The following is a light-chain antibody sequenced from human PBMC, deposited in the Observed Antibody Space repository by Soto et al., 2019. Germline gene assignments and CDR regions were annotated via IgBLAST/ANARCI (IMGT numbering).Light chain of an antibody. CDR2: NNN. J-gene: IGLJ1*01. CDR3: AVWDDSLNGCV. CDR1: SSNIGSNT. Sequence: QSVLSQPPSASGTPGQRVTISCSGSSSNIGSNTVNWYQQVPGTAPQLLIYNNNQRPSGVPDRFSGSKSGTSASLAISWRQSDDEDAYYCAVWDDSLNGCVFGTGTKVTVL. V-gene: IGLV1-44*01.